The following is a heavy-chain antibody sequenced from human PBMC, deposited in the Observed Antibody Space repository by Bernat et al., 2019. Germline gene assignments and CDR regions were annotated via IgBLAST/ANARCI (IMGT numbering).Heavy chain of an antibody. CDR1: GFTFSHYG. J-gene: IGHJ4*02. CDR3: AKNLRRIAAAGTVGDY. Sequence: QVQLVESGGGVVQPGRSLRLSCAASGFTFSHYGMHWARQAPGMGLEWVASIWYDGSNEQYADSVKGRFTISRDNSKNTLYLQMNSLRAEDTAVYYCAKNLRRIAAAGTVGDYWGQGTLVTVSS. CDR2: IWYDGSNE. V-gene: IGHV3-30*02. D-gene: IGHD6-13*01.